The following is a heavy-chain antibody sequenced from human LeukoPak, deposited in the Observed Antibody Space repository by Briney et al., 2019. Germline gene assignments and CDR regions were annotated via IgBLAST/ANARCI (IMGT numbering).Heavy chain of an antibody. V-gene: IGHV1-2*02. CDR3: AREPIGYCSGGSCYGYYYYYYGMDV. CDR2: INPNSGGT. D-gene: IGHD2-15*01. J-gene: IGHJ6*02. CDR1: GYTFTGYY. Sequence: ASVKVSCKASGYTFTGYYMHWVRQAPGQGLEWMGWINPNSGGTNYAQKFQGRVTMTRDTSTSTAYMELSRLRSDDTAVDYCAREPIGYCSGGSCYGYYYYYYGMDVWGQGTTVTVSS.